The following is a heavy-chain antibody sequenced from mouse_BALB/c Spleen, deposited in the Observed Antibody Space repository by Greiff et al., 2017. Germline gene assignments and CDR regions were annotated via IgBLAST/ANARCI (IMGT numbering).Heavy chain of an antibody. V-gene: IGHV5-4*02. CDR2: ISDGGSYT. J-gene: IGHJ3*01. CDR1: GFTFSDYY. D-gene: IGHD2-14*01. CDR3: ARDYRYDEGTWFAY. Sequence: EVQGVESGGGLVKPGGSLKLSCAASGFTFSDYYMYWVRQTPEKRLEWVATISDGGSYTYYPDSVKGRFTISRDNAKNNLYLQMSSLKSEDTAMYYCARDYRYDEGTWFAYWGQGTLVTVAA.